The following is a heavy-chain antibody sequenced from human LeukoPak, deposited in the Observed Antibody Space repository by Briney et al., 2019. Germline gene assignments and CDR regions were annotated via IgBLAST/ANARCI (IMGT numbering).Heavy chain of an antibody. Sequence: ASVKVSCKASGYTFTSYGISWVRQAPGQGLEWMGGIIPIFGTANYAQKFQGRVTITADESTGTAYMELSSLRSEDTAVYYCARVTPSANDYGDFYYYYYMDVWGKGTTVTISS. CDR2: IIPIFGTA. CDR3: ARVTPSANDYGDFYYYYYMDV. V-gene: IGHV1-69*13. CDR1: GYTFTSYG. D-gene: IGHD4-17*01. J-gene: IGHJ6*03.